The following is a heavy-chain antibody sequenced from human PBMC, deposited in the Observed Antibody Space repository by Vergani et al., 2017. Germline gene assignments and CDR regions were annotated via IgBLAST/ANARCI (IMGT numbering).Heavy chain of an antibody. CDR1: GFTFNHSA. CDR3: AKANPRNSGYDYLYYYHAMDV. Sequence: EVQLLESGGDLVQPGGSLRLSCAASGFTFNHSAMNWVRQAPGKGLEWGSVISGSGGSTYYAGSVKGRFTISRDSSRNTLYLQMNSLSAGDTAVYYCAKANPRNSGYDYLYYYHAMDVWGQGTTVTVSS. D-gene: IGHD5-12*01. J-gene: IGHJ6*02. V-gene: IGHV3-23*01. CDR2: ISGSGGST.